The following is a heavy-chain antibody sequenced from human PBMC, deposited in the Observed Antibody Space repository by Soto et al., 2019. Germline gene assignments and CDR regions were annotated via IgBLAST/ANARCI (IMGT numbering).Heavy chain of an antibody. CDR3: AKDLVGPRKYSNYHLHYYYGMDV. V-gene: IGHV3-23*01. J-gene: IGHJ6*02. Sequence: GGSLRLSCAASGFTFSSYAMSWVRQAPGKGLEWVSAISGSGGSTYYADSVKGRFTISRDNSKNTLYLQMNSLRAEDTAVYYCAKDLVGPRKYSNYHLHYYYGMDVWGQGTTVTVSS. CDR2: ISGSGGST. CDR1: GFTFSSYA. D-gene: IGHD4-4*01.